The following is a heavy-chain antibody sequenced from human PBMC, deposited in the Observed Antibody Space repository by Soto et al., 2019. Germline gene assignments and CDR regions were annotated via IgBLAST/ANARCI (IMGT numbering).Heavy chain of an antibody. CDR2: ISYDGSNK. Sequence: QVQLVESGGGVVQPGRSLRLSCAASGFTFSSYGMHWVRQAPGKGLEWVAVISYDGSNKYYADSVKGRFTISRDNSKNTLYLQMNSLRAEDTAVYYCARGGKSIAVAGTGIFGYYYGMDVWGQGTTVTVSS. V-gene: IGHV3-30*03. CDR1: GFTFSSYG. D-gene: IGHD6-19*01. CDR3: ARGGKSIAVAGTGIFGYYYGMDV. J-gene: IGHJ6*02.